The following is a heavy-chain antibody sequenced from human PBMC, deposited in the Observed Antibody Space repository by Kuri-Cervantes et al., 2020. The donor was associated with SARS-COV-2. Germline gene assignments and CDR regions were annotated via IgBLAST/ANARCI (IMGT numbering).Heavy chain of an antibody. CDR2: ISYDGSNK. CDR3: ATPAPEYGGNSGGWVF. CDR1: GFTFSSYW. Sequence: GESLNISCAASGFTFSSYWMSWVRQAPGKGLEWVAVISYDGSNKYYADSVKGRFTISRDNSKNTLYLQMNSLRAEDTAVYYCATPAPEYGGNSGGWVFWGQGTLVTVSS. J-gene: IGHJ4*02. V-gene: IGHV3-30-3*01. D-gene: IGHD4-23*01.